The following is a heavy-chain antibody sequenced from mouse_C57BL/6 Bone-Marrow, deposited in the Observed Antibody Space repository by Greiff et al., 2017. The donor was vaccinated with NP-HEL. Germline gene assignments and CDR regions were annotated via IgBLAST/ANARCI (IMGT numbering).Heavy chain of an antibody. V-gene: IGHV1-81*01. CDR3: AIVYSNYVGY. CDR1: GYTFTSYG. D-gene: IGHD2-5*01. CDR2: IYPRSGNT. Sequence: QVQLKQSGAELARPGASVKLSCKASGYTFTSYGISWVKQRTGQGLEWIGEIYPRSGNTYYNEKFKGKATLTADKSSSTAYMELRSLTSEDSAVYFCAIVYSNYVGYWGQGTTLTVSS. J-gene: IGHJ2*01.